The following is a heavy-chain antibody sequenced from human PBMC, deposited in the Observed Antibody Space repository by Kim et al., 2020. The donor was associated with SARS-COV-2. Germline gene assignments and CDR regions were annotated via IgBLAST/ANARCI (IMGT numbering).Heavy chain of an antibody. J-gene: IGHJ4*02. CDR3: AKAGYSSSWYFDY. V-gene: IGHV4-39*01. D-gene: IGHD6-13*01. Sequence: NPSLKRRVTISVDASKNQFSLKLSSVTAADTAVYYCAKAGYSSSWYFDYWGQGTLVTVSS.